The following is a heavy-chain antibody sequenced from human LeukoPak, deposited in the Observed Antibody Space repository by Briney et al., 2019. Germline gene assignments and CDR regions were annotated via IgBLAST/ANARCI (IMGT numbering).Heavy chain of an antibody. CDR3: ARDDLLGYDYYGMDV. D-gene: IGHD2-15*01. Sequence: GGSLRLSCAASGFTFSSYWMSWVRQAPGKGLEWVANIKQDGSEKYYVDSVKGRFTISRDNAKNSLYLQMNSLRAEDTAVYYCARDDLLGYDYYGMDVWGQGTTVTVSS. J-gene: IGHJ6*02. CDR1: GFTFSSYW. V-gene: IGHV3-7*01. CDR2: IKQDGSEK.